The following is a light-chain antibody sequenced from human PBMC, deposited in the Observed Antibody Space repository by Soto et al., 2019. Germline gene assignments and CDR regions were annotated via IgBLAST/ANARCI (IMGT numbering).Light chain of an antibody. J-gene: IGLJ2*01. Sequence: QSVLTQPASVSGSPGQSITISCTGTSSDVGGYNYVSWYQQHPGKAPKLMIYDVSNRPSGVSNRFSGSKSGNTASLTISGLQAEDEAEYYCSSYTSSSTALVVFGGGTMVTVL. V-gene: IGLV2-14*01. CDR2: DVS. CDR3: SSYTSSSTALVV. CDR1: SSDVGGYNY.